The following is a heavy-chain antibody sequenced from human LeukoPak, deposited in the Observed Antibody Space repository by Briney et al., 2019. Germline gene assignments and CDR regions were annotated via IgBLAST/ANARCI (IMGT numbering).Heavy chain of an antibody. D-gene: IGHD1-26*01. CDR2: INPSGGST. V-gene: IGHV1-46*01. Sequence: ASVKISCKASGYTFTSYYMHWVRQAPGQGLEWMGIINPSGGSTSYAQKFQGRVTMTRDTSTSTVYMELSSLRSEDTAVYYCATQGGSYLEWFDPWGQGTLVTVSS. CDR3: ATQGGSYLEWFDP. J-gene: IGHJ5*02. CDR1: GYTFTSYY.